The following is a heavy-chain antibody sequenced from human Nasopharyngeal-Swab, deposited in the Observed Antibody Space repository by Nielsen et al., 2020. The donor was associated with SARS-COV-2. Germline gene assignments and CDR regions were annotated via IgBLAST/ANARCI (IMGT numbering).Heavy chain of an antibody. CDR3: ARDRLRLRDYITMVRGVVPYGMDV. J-gene: IGHJ6*02. V-gene: IGHV3-7*01. D-gene: IGHD3-10*01. Sequence: GGSLRLSCAASGFTFSSYWMSWVRQAPGKGLEWVANIKQDGSEKYYVDSVKGRFTISRDNAKNSLYLQMNSLRAEDTAVYYCARDRLRLRDYITMVRGVVPYGMDVWGQGTTVTASS. CDR2: IKQDGSEK. CDR1: GFTFSSYW.